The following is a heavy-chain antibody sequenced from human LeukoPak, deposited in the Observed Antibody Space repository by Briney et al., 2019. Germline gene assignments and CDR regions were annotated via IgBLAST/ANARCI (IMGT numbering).Heavy chain of an antibody. CDR3: ARGSPRGGLDS. V-gene: IGHV3-48*01. CDR2: VSSSSRTI. Sequence: GGSLRLSCAASDFTFSTFTMHWVRQAPGKGLEWVSSVSSSSRTINYADSVQGRSTVSRDNANNSMYLQINDLRRENTAVYYCARGSPRGGLDSWGQGTLVTVSS. J-gene: IGHJ4*02. D-gene: IGHD1-14*01. CDR1: DFTFSTFT.